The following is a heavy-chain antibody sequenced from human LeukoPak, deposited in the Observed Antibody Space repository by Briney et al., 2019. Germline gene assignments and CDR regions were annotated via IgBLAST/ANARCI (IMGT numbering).Heavy chain of an antibody. Sequence: GGSLRLSCAASGFTFSSYGMSWVRQAPGKGLEWVSAISGSGGSTYYADSVKGRFTISRDNSKNTLYLQMGSLRAEDMAVYYCAREMMGATTAPLDYWGQGTLVTVSS. CDR3: AREMMGATTAPLDY. D-gene: IGHD1-26*01. V-gene: IGHV3-23*01. CDR2: ISGSGGST. CDR1: GFTFSSYG. J-gene: IGHJ4*02.